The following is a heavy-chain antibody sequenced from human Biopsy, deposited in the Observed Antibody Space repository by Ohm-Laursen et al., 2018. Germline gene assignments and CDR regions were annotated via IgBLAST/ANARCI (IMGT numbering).Heavy chain of an antibody. D-gene: IGHD6-6*01. J-gene: IGHJ6*02. CDR1: GFSVSSYD. CDR3: ARDSSRRAREGGMDV. Sequence: SLRLSCTASGFSVSSYDMNWVRQAPGKGPERISYISETSSHIYDADSVRGRFTVARDIAKNSLYLQLNSLRVEDTAVYYCARDSSRRAREGGMDVWGQGTTVTVSS. CDR2: ISETSSHI. V-gene: IGHV3-21*01.